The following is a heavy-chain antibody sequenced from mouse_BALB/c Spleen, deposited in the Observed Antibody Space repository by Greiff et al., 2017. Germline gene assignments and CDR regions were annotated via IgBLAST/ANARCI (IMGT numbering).Heavy chain of an antibody. CDR2: IYPGNIDT. CDR1: GYTFTSYW. D-gene: IGHD1-1*01. V-gene: IGHV1-5*01. Sequence: VQLQQSGTVLARPGASVKMSCKASGYTFTSYWMHWVKQRPGQGLEWIGAIYPGNIDTSYNQKFKGKAKLTAVTSTSTAYMELSSLTNEDSAVYYCTRSGYYGSGAWFAYWGQGTLVTVSA. CDR3: TRSGYYGSGAWFAY. J-gene: IGHJ3*01.